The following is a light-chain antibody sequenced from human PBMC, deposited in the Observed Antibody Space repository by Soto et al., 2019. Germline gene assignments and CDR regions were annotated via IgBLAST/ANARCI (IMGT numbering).Light chain of an antibody. Sequence: QSALTQPASVSGSPGQSITISCTGTSSDVGGYNYVSWYQHNPGEAPKLMIYDVSNRPSGVSNRFSCSKSGNTASLTISGLQPEDEADYYCSSYTTSNTRQIVFGTGTKLTVL. CDR1: SSDVGGYNY. CDR2: DVS. V-gene: IGLV2-14*03. J-gene: IGLJ1*01. CDR3: SSYTTSNTRQIV.